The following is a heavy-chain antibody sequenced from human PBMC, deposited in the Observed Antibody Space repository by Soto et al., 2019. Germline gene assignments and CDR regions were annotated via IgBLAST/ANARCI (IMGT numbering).Heavy chain of an antibody. D-gene: IGHD3-22*01. V-gene: IGHV3-30*18. CDR2: ISYDGSNK. CDR3: AKEEDYYDSSGYYLDY. Sequence: QVQLVESGGGVVQPGRSLRLSCAASGFTFSSYGMHWVRQAPGKGLEWVAVISYDGSNKYYTDSVKGRFTISRDNSKNTLYLQMNSLRAEDTAVYYCAKEEDYYDSSGYYLDYWGQGTLVTVSS. J-gene: IGHJ4*02. CDR1: GFTFSSYG.